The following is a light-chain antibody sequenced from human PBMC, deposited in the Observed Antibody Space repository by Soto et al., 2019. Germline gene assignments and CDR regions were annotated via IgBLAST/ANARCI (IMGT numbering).Light chain of an antibody. CDR2: GAS. J-gene: IGKJ1*01. CDR1: QSVSSK. V-gene: IGKV3-15*01. Sequence: EILMTQSPATLSVSPWERATVSCRASQSVSSKLAWYQQKPGQAPRLLIYGASTRATGIPARFSGSGSGTEFTLTISSLKSEDFAVYYCQQYNNWHTGTFGQGTKVDIK. CDR3: QQYNNWHTGT.